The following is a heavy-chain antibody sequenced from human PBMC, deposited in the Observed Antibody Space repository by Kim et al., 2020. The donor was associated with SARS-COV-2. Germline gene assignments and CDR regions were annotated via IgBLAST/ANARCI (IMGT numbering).Heavy chain of an antibody. V-gene: IGHV5-51*01. Sequence: GESLKISCKGSGYSFTSYWIGWVRQMPGKGLEWMGIIYPGDSDTRYSPSFQGQVTISADKSISTAYLQWSSLKASDTAMYYCARRSTGVLLRYFDWSYYYGMDVWGQGTTVTVSS. J-gene: IGHJ6*02. CDR1: GYSFTSYW. CDR3: ARRSTGVLLRYFDWSYYYGMDV. CDR2: IYPGDSDT. D-gene: IGHD3-9*01.